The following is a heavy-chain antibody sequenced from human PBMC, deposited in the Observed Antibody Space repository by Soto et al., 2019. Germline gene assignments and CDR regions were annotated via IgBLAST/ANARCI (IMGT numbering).Heavy chain of an antibody. CDR2: IIPLFGTT. J-gene: IGHJ5*02. D-gene: IGHD6-13*01. Sequence: QMQLVQSGAEVRMPGSSVKVSCKASGGTFITYSINWVRQAPGQGLEWMGGIIPLFGTTNYAQKFKGRVTITADESTRTASMELSSLRAEDAAVYYCARGATHGSSWYFWFDPWGQGTLVTVSS. CDR1: GGTFITYS. V-gene: IGHV1-69*01. CDR3: ARGATHGSSWYFWFDP.